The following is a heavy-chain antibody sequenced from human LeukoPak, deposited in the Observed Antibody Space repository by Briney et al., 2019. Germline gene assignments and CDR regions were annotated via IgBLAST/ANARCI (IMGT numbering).Heavy chain of an antibody. CDR2: IRYDGSNK. Sequence: GGSLRLSCAASGFTFSSYGMHWVRQAPGKGLEWVAFIRYDGSNKYYADSVKGRFTISRDNAKSSLYLQMNSLRAEDTAVYYCARVYRNEEGFWTPNNYMDVWGKGTTVTVSS. J-gene: IGHJ6*03. CDR1: GFTFSSYG. CDR3: ARVYRNEEGFWTPNNYMDV. V-gene: IGHV3-30*02. D-gene: IGHD3/OR15-3a*01.